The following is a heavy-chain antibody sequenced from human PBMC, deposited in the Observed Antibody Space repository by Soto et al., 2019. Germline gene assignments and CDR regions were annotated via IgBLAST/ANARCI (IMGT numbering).Heavy chain of an antibody. J-gene: IGHJ6*02. CDR1: GFTFSRYW. CDR3: ASNYAYAEGYYWYGIDV. D-gene: IGHD3-16*01. CDR2: ISSYGSDT. Sequence: AQLVESGGGLVLPGGSLRLSCAASGFTFSRYWMHWVRQAPGKGLVWVSRISSYGSDTHYADSVKGRFTISRDNAKNTLYLQMNSLRAEDTAVYYCASNYAYAEGYYWYGIDVWGQGTTVTVSS. V-gene: IGHV3-74*01.